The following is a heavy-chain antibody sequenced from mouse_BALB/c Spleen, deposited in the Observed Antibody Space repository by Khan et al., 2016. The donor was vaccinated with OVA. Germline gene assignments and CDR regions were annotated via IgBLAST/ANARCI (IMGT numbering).Heavy chain of an antibody. CDR3: ARLAYFYDSGGFAY. CDR2: VSTGGHYT. Sequence: EVELVESGGDVVKPGGSLKLSCAASGFTFSTYGMSWVRQTPDKRLEWVATVSTGGHYTYYPDTVKGRFTFSRDNAKDTLYLQMSSLKSEDTAMFYCARLAYFYDSGGFAYWGQGTMVTVSA. D-gene: IGHD1-1*01. CDR1: GFTFSTYG. V-gene: IGHV5-6*01. J-gene: IGHJ3*01.